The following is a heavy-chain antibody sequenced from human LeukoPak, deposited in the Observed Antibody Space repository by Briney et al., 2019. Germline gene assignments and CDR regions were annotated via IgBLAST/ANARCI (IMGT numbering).Heavy chain of an antibody. CDR3: ARGTGWPQFDY. J-gene: IGHJ4*02. CDR2: TYYKSAWYN. V-gene: IGHV6-1*01. Sequence: SQTLSLTCAISGDSVSRDSIAWNWIRQSPSRGLEWLGRTYYKSAWYNDYAVSVKGRIIINPDTSKNQFSLQLNSVTPEDTAVYYCARGTGWPQFDYWGQGSLVTVSS. D-gene: IGHD6-19*01. CDR1: GDSVSRDSIA.